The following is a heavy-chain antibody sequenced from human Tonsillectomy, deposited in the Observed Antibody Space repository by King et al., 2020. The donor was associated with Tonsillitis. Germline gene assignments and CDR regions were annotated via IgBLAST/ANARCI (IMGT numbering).Heavy chain of an antibody. Sequence: RVTLKESGPALVKPTQTLTLPCTFSGFSLSTSGMCVSWIRQPPGKALEWLARIGWDDDKYYSPSLKTRLTISKDTSKNPVVLTMTNMDPVDTATYYCARTIRDKEWGGDNWFDPWGQGTLVTVSS. CDR3: ARTIRDKEWGGDNWFDP. D-gene: IGHD3-3*01. CDR1: GFSLSTSGMC. J-gene: IGHJ5*02. V-gene: IGHV2-70*11. CDR2: IGWDDDK.